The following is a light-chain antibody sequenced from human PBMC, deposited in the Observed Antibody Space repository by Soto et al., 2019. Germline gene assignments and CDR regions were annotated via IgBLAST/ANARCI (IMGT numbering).Light chain of an antibody. CDR2: AAS. CDR1: QGISTS. CDR3: LQHYNYPWK. J-gene: IGKJ1*01. V-gene: IGKV1-17*03. Sequence: DIPMSQSPASICASVRDRVTITCRASQGISTSLAWFQQKPGKVPKRLIYAASSLQSGVPSRFSGSGSGTEFTLTISSLQPEDFATYYCLQHYNYPWKFGQGTKV.